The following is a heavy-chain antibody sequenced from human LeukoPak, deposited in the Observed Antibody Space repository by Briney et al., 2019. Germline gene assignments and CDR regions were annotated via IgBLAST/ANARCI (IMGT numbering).Heavy chain of an antibody. CDR2: IYYSGST. CDR3: ARVNYDILTGYYLVDY. CDR1: GGSISSYY. J-gene: IGHJ4*02. Sequence: SETLSLTCTASGGSISSYYWSWIRQPPRKGLEWIGYIYYSGSTNYNPSLKSRVTISVDTSKNQFSLKLSSVTAADTAVYYCARVNYDILTGYYLVDYWGQGTLVTVSS. V-gene: IGHV4-59*01. D-gene: IGHD3-9*01.